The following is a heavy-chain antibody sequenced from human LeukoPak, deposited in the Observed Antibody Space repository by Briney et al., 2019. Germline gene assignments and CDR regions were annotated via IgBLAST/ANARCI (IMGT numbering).Heavy chain of an antibody. CDR1: GFNFSRYS. CDR3: ARADGGGNLIWFDY. V-gene: IGHV3-21*01. CDR2: ISSSSRYI. Sequence: PGGSLRLSCAASGFNFSRYSMTWVRQAPGKGLEWVSSISSSSRYIYYEGSVKGRFTISRDNAKNSLYLQMNSLRAEDTAVYYCARADGGGNLIWFDYWGQGTLVTVSS. D-gene: IGHD3-16*01. J-gene: IGHJ4*02.